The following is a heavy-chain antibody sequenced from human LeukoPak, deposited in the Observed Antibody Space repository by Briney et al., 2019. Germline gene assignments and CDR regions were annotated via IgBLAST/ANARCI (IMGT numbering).Heavy chain of an antibody. CDR2: ISYDGSNK. CDR1: GFTFSSYA. CDR3: ARDQRTYYYDSSGSPFNY. D-gene: IGHD3-22*01. J-gene: IGHJ4*02. Sequence: PGRSLRLSCAASGFTFSSYAMHWVRQAPGKGLEWVAVISYDGSNKYYADSVKGRFTISRDNSKNTLYLQMNSLRAEDTAVYYCARDQRTYYYDSSGSPFNYWGQGTLVTVSS. V-gene: IGHV3-30-3*01.